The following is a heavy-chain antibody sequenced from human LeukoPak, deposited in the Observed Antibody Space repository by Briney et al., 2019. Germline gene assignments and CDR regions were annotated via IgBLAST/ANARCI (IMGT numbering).Heavy chain of an antibody. J-gene: IGHJ4*02. CDR1: GFTFSSYG. CDR2: ISYDGSNK. CDR3: AKRGTSMVRGVIITNFDY. V-gene: IGHV3-30*18. Sequence: QAGGSLRLSCAASGFTFSSYGMHWVRQAPGKGLEWVAVISYDGSNKYYADSVKGRFTISRDNSKNTLYLQMNSLRAEDTAVYYCAKRGTSMVRGVIITNFDYWGQGTLVTVSS. D-gene: IGHD3-10*01.